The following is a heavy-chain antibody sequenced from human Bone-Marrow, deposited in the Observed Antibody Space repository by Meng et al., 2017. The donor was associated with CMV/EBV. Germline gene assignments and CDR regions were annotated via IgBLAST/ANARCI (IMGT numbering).Heavy chain of an antibody. CDR3: VKWIFGMAIGNFAMDF. CDR1: GGSFS. D-gene: IGHD3-3*01. V-gene: IGHV1-69*10. CDR2: IRPILTRT. J-gene: IGHJ6*02. Sequence: SVKVSCKASGGSFSISWVRQAPGQGLEWMGGIRPILTRTDYAQKFQGRVTINADKITSTVYMELSNLRSEDTAVYYCVKWIFGMAIGNFAMDFWGQGTTVTVSS.